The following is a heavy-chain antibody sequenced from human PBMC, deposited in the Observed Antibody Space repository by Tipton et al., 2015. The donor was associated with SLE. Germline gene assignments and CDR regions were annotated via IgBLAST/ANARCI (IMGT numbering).Heavy chain of an antibody. J-gene: IGHJ4*02. D-gene: IGHD3-16*01. Sequence: SLRLSCAASGFTFSSYAMHWVRQAPGKGLEWVAVISYDGSNKYYADSVKGRFTISRDNSKNTLYLQMNSLRAEDTAVYYCARGSTPYLWAIIDYWGQGTLVTVSS. CDR3: ARGSTPYLWAIIDY. CDR1: GFTFSSYA. V-gene: IGHV3-30*04. CDR2: ISYDGSNK.